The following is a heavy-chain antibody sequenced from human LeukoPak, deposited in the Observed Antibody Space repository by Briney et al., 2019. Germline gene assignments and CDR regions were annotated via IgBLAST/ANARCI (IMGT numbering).Heavy chain of an antibody. CDR1: GYTFTNSW. V-gene: IGHV5-51*01. CDR2: IYPGDSDT. CDR3: TIRAYSYEYFDF. J-gene: IGHJ4*02. D-gene: IGHD5-18*01. Sequence: ASVKVSCKGSGYTFTNSWIGWVRQTPGKGLEWMGSIYPGDSDTRYSPSFQGQVTISVDKSISTAYLQWSSLKASNTAMYYCTIRAYSYEYFDFWGQGTLVTVSS.